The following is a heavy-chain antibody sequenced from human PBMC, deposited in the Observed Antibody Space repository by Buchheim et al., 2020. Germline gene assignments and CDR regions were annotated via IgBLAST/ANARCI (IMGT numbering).Heavy chain of an antibody. Sequence: EVQLVESGGGLVKPGGSLRLSCAASGFTFSSYSMNWVRQAPGKGLEWVSSISSSSSYIYYADSVKGRFTISRDNAKNSLYLQMNSLRAEDTAVYYCARGGICSGGSCYYNWFDPWGQGTL. D-gene: IGHD2-15*01. CDR2: ISSSSSYI. V-gene: IGHV3-21*01. J-gene: IGHJ5*02. CDR1: GFTFSSYS. CDR3: ARGGICSGGSCYYNWFDP.